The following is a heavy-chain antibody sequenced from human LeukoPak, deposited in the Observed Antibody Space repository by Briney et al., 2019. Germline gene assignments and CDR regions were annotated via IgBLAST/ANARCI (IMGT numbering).Heavy chain of an antibody. V-gene: IGHV3-7*01. CDR1: GFTFSTCW. J-gene: IGHJ4*02. Sequence: HPGGSLRLSCAASGFTFSTCWMSWVRQAPGKGLEWVANIKQDGSEKDYVDSVKGRFTISRDNAKNSLFMQMNSLRAEDTAMYYCARVRGGYYFDYWGQGSLVTVSS. CDR3: ARVRGGYYFDY. CDR2: IKQDGSEK. D-gene: IGHD3-16*01.